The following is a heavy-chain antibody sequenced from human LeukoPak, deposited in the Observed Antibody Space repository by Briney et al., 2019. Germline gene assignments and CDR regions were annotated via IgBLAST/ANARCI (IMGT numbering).Heavy chain of an antibody. V-gene: IGHV4-39*07. CDR1: GGSISSSSYY. D-gene: IGHD2-21*01. Sequence: PSETLSLTCTVSGGSISSSSYYWGWIRQPPGKGLEWTGSIYYSGSTYYNPSLKSRVTISVDTSKNQFSLKLSSVTAADTAVYYCARVQRVEFPLKYYFDYWGQGTLVTVSS. J-gene: IGHJ4*02. CDR2: IYYSGST. CDR3: ARVQRVEFPLKYYFDY.